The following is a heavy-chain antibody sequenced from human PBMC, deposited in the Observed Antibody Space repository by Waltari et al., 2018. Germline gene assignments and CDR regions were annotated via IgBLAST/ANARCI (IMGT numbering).Heavy chain of an antibody. D-gene: IGHD7-27*01. J-gene: IGHJ4*02. V-gene: IGHV3-21*01. CDR2: ISTTSTDT. Sequence: EEQLVESGGGLVKTGGSLRLHGAAPGLASRTYSMNWVRQAPGKGLQLVSSISTTSTDTHYADSVKSRFTISRDNAKNALFLQMNGLTTEDTAVYYCATGGWGFYFDYWGQGTLLTVSS. CDR3: ATGGWGFYFDY. CDR1: GLASRTYS.